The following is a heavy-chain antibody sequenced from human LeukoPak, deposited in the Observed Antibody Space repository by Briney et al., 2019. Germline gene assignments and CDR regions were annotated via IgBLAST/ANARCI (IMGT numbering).Heavy chain of an antibody. CDR2: ISYDGSNK. CDR3: AKDRIPMDV. CDR1: GFTFSSYA. D-gene: IGHD5-18*01. V-gene: IGHV3-30-3*01. J-gene: IGHJ6*02. Sequence: GGSLRLSCAASGFTFSSYAMHWVRQAPGKGLEWVAVISYDGSNKYYADSVKGRFTISRDNSKNTLYLQMNSLRAEDTAVYYCAKDRIPMDVWGQGTTVTVSS.